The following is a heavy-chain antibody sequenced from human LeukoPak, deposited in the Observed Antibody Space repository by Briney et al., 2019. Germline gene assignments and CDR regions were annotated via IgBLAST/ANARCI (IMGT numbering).Heavy chain of an antibody. CDR3: ARHNAALLY. CDR1: GYSISSGYY. D-gene: IGHD1-14*01. J-gene: IGHJ4*02. CDR2: IYHSGST. Sequence: PSQTLSLTCAVSGYSISSGYYRGWIRQPPGKGLEWIGSIYHSGSTYYNPSLKSRVTISVDTSKNQFSLKLSSVTAADTAVYYCARHNAALLYWGQGTLVTVSS. V-gene: IGHV4-38-2*01.